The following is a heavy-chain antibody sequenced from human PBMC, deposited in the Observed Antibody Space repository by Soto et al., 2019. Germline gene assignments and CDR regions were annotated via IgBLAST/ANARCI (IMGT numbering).Heavy chain of an antibody. CDR3: AKDLFLQGYFGSGNYYALDY. CDR1: GFTFTNYV. Sequence: EVQLLESGGGLVQPGGSLRLSCAASGFTFTNYVMNWVRQAPGKGLEWVSGISGIGTSTWYADSVKGRFTISRDTSKNTLYLQMNSLRAEDTAVYYCAKDLFLQGYFGSGNYYALDYWGQGTLVTVSS. J-gene: IGHJ4*02. CDR2: ISGIGTST. D-gene: IGHD3-10*01. V-gene: IGHV3-23*01.